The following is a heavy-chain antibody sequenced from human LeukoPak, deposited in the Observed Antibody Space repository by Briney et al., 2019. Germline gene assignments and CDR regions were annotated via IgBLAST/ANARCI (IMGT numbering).Heavy chain of an antibody. CDR3: AREGHRIAARAYFDY. V-gene: IGHV4-4*07. CDR1: GGSISSYY. D-gene: IGHD6-6*01. Sequence: SETLSLTCTVSGGSISSYYWSWIRQPAGKGLEWIARIYTSGSTNYNPSLKSRVTMSVDTSKNQFSLKLSSVTAADTAVYYCAREGHRIAARAYFDYWGQGTLVTVSS. CDR2: IYTSGST. J-gene: IGHJ4*02.